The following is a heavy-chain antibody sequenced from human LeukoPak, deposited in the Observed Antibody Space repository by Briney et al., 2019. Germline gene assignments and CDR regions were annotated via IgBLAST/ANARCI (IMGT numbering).Heavy chain of an antibody. D-gene: IGHD3-22*01. CDR2: IYPGDSET. CDR1: GYMFTSYW. CDR3: ARTYYDSGGFYYVPFDY. J-gene: IGHJ4*02. V-gene: IGHV5-51*01. Sequence: GESLKISCKRSGYMFTSYWIGWVRQMPGKGLEWMGVIYPGDSETRYSPSFQGQVTFSADKSISTAYLQWSSLEASDTAMYYCARTYYDSGGFYYVPFDYWGQGTLVTVSS.